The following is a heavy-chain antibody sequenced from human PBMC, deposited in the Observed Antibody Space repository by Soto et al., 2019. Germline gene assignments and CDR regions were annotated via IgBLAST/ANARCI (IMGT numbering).Heavy chain of an antibody. CDR1: GYTFTGYY. CDR3: ARGKPGIAVAGTNFDY. Sequence: ASVKVSCKASGYTFTGYYMHWVRQAPGQGLEWMGWINPNSGGTNYAQKFQGRVTMTRDTSINTAYMELSRLRSDDTAVYYCARGKPGIAVAGTNFDYWGQGTLVTVSS. J-gene: IGHJ4*02. D-gene: IGHD6-19*01. CDR2: INPNSGGT. V-gene: IGHV1-2*02.